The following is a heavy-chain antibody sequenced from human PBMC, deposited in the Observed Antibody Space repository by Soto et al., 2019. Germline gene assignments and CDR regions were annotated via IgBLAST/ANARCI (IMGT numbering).Heavy chain of an antibody. V-gene: IGHV3-21*01. CDR1: GFTFSSYS. Sequence: PGGSLRHSCAASGFTFSSYSMNWVRQAPGKGLEWVSSISSSSSYIYYADSVKGRFTISRDNAKNSLYLQMNSLRAEDTAVYYCSRDALVGATTADYRGKGTLVTVSS. CDR2: ISSSSSYI. J-gene: IGHJ4*02. CDR3: SRDALVGATTADY. D-gene: IGHD1-26*01.